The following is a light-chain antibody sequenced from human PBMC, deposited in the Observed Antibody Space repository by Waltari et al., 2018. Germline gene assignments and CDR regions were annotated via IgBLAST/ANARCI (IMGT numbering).Light chain of an antibody. V-gene: IGKV4-1*01. CDR1: QSVLYSSNNKNY. J-gene: IGKJ2*01. CDR3: QQYYGTPPYT. Sequence: DIVMTQSPESLAVSLGERATINCKSSQSVLYSSNNKNYLAWYQQKPGQPPKLLIYWASTRESGVPDRFSGSGSGTEFTLTISSLQAGDVAVYYCQQYYGTPPYTFGQGTKLEIK. CDR2: WAS.